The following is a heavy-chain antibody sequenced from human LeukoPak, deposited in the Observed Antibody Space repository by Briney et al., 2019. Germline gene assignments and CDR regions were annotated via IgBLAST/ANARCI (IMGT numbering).Heavy chain of an antibody. V-gene: IGHV1-18*01. Sequence: ASVKVSCKASGYTFTSYGISWVRQAPGQGLEGMGWISAYNGNTNYAQKLQGRVTMTTDTSTSTAYMELRSLRSDDTAVYYCAREKLPLFGLLFVPYYFDYWGQGTLVTVSS. CDR3: AREKLPLFGLLFVPYYFDY. CDR2: ISAYNGNT. J-gene: IGHJ4*02. D-gene: IGHD2-21*02. CDR1: GYTFTSYG.